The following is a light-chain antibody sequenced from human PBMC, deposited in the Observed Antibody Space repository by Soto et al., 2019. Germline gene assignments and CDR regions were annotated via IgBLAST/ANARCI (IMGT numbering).Light chain of an antibody. CDR2: GAS. CDR1: QSVSSNY. V-gene: IGKV3-20*01. J-gene: IGKJ1*01. Sequence: EIVLTQSPGTLFLSPGERATLSCRASQSVSSNYLARYQHKPGQAPRLLIYGASSRATGIPDRFSGSGAGTDFTLTISRLESEDFAVYYCQQYGSSPWTFGQGTKVDIK. CDR3: QQYGSSPWT.